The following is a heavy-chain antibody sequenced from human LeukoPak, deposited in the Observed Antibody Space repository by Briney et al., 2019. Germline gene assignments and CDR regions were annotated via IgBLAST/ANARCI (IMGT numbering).Heavy chain of an antibody. CDR3: ARQEARGYLYEGLDY. CDR1: GFSFNTYA. V-gene: IGHV3-33*08. Sequence: GGSLRLSCVASGFSFNTYAIHWVRQAPGKGLEWVELIWYNGGRKEYAEPVKGRFTIDRDNSKNTVLLQMNSLRPDDTAIYSCARQEARGYLYEGLDYWGQGTLVTVAS. CDR2: IWYNGGRK. J-gene: IGHJ4*02. D-gene: IGHD5-12*01.